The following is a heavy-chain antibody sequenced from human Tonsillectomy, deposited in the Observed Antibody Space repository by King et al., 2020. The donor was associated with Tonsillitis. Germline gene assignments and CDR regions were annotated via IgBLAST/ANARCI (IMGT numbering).Heavy chain of an antibody. CDR3: ARGGYGDPYFDY. V-gene: IGHV3-30-3*01. D-gene: IGHD4-17*01. CDR2: ISYDGSNK. Sequence: VQLVESGGGVVQPGRSLRLSCAASGFTFSSYAMHWVRQAPGKGLEGVAVISYDGSNKYYADSVKGRFTISRDNSKNTLYLQMNSLRAEDPAVYYCARGGYGDPYFDYWGQGTLVTVSS. CDR1: GFTFSSYA. J-gene: IGHJ4*02.